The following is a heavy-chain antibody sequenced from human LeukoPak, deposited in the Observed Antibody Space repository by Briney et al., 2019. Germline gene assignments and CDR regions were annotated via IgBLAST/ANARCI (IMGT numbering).Heavy chain of an antibody. CDR3: ARELVVVVT. J-gene: IGHJ5*02. CDR2: IYTSGST. CDR1: GGSISSYY. Sequence: PSETLSLTCTVSGGSISSYYWSWIRQPPGKGLEWIGYIYTSGSTNYNPSLKSRVTISVDTSKNQFSLKLSSVTAAGTAVYYCARELVVVVTWGQGTLVTVSS. V-gene: IGHV4-4*09. D-gene: IGHD2-21*01.